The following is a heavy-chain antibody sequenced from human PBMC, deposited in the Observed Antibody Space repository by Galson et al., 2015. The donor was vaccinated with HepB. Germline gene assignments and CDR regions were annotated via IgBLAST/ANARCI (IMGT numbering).Heavy chain of an antibody. CDR3: ARISSRQYSSPQGWFDP. CDR2: INPNSGGT. V-gene: IGHV1-2*02. CDR1: GYTFTGYY. D-gene: IGHD6-6*01. Sequence: SVKVSCEASGYTFTGYYMHGVRQAPGQGLEWMGWINPNSGGTNYAQKFQGRVTMTRDTSISTAYMELSRLRSDDTAVYYCARISSRQYSSPQGWFDPWGQGTLVTVSS. J-gene: IGHJ5*02.